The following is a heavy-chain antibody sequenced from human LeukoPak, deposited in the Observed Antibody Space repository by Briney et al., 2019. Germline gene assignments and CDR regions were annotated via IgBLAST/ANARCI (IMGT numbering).Heavy chain of an antibody. CDR1: GYSISSGYY. D-gene: IGHD2-15*01. Sequence: SETLSLTCTVSGYSISSGYYWGWIRQPPGKGLEWIGSIYHSGSTYYNPSLKSRVTISVDTSKNQFSLKLSSVTAADTAVYYCARSPRCSGGSCYSAWFDPWGQGTLVTVSS. V-gene: IGHV4-38-2*02. J-gene: IGHJ5*02. CDR3: ARSPRCSGGSCYSAWFDP. CDR2: IYHSGST.